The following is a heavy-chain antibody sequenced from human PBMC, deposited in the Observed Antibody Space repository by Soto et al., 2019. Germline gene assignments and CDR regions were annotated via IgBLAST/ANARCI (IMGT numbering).Heavy chain of an antibody. CDR3: ARERLDYSSSSFDY. CDR2: IYSGGST. Sequence: GGSLRLSCAASGFTVSSNYMSWVRQAPGKGLEWVSVIYSGGSTYYADSVKGRFTISRDNSKNTLYLQMNSLRAEDTAVYYCARERLDYSSSSFDYWGQGTLVTVSS. J-gene: IGHJ4*02. CDR1: GFTVSSNY. D-gene: IGHD6-6*01. V-gene: IGHV3-53*01.